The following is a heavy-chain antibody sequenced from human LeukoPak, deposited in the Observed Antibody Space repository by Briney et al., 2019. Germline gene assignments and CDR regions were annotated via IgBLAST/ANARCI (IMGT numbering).Heavy chain of an antibody. CDR1: GGSISSGGYY. V-gene: IGHV4-30-4*01. CDR3: ASRRYCPNGVCKLDAFDI. D-gene: IGHD2-8*01. Sequence: SETLSLTCTVSGGSISSGGYYWGWIRQPPGKGLEWIGYIYYSGSTYYNPSLKSRVTISVDTSKNQFSLKLSSMTAADTAVYYCASRRYCPNGVCKLDAFDIWRQGAMVADSS. J-gene: IGHJ3*02. CDR2: IYYSGST.